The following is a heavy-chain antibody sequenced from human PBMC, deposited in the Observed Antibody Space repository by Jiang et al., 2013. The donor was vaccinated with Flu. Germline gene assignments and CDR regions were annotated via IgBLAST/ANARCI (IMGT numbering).Heavy chain of an antibody. D-gene: IGHD5-18*01. Sequence: PGQGLEWMGWISAYNGNTNYAQKLQGRVTMTTDTSTSTAYMELRSLRSDDTAVYYCARDKMLQLWLYGLDYWGQGTLVTVSS. J-gene: IGHJ4*02. CDR2: ISAYNGNT. CDR3: ARDKMLQLWLYGLDY. V-gene: IGHV1-18*01.